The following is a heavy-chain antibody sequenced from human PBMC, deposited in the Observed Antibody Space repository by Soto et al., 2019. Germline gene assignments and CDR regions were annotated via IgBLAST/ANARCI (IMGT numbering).Heavy chain of an antibody. CDR1: GFSFAEYG. J-gene: IGHJ4*02. Sequence: GGSLRLSCAAPGFSFAEYGMSWVRQAPGKGLEWVSGVSEDGDSTYYADSVKRRFTISRDNSKNTLFLQMNSLRADDTAIYYCAKDRRTLSGLDSWGQGALVTVSS. V-gene: IGHV3-23*01. CDR2: VSEDGDST. D-gene: IGHD2-15*01. CDR3: AKDRRTLSGLDS.